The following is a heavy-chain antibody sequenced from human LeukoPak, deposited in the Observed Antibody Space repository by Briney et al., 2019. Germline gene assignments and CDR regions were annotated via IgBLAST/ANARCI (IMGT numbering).Heavy chain of an antibody. V-gene: IGHV3-48*01. J-gene: IGHJ4*02. CDR1: GFTFSTYS. D-gene: IGHD3-16*01. Sequence: GGSLRLSCAASGFTFSTYSMNWVRQAPGKGLEWISYISYTGTIYYADSVKGRFTVSRDNAENSLYLQMISLRAEDTAIYYCARGSGGVGASLPYWGQGALVTVSS. CDR2: ISYTGTI. CDR3: ARGSGGVGASLPY.